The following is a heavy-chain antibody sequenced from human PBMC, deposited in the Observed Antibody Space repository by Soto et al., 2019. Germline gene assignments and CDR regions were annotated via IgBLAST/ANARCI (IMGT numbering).Heavy chain of an antibody. CDR1: GGSISSDY. V-gene: IGHV4-59*01. CDR2: IYYTGSTDFST. CDR3: ARAPRGNYGYPSYFDY. Sequence: SETLSLTCTVSGGSISSDYWSWIRQSPGKGLEWIGFIYYTGSTDFSTDYNPSLKSRVTISVDTSKNQFSLKLSSVTAADTAVYYCARAPRGNYGYPSYFDYWGQGTLVTVSS. D-gene: IGHD3-10*01. J-gene: IGHJ4*02.